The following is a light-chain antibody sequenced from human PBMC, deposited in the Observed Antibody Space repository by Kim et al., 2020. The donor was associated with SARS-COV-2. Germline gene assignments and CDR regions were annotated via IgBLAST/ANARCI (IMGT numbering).Light chain of an antibody. CDR1: QSVGTH. CDR2: DAS. J-gene: IGKJ2*01. V-gene: IGKV3-15*01. CDR3: QQANSWPYT. Sequence: DIVMTQSPATLSVSPGERATLSCRASQSVGTHLAWYQQKPGQAPRLLIYDASTRATGILARFSGSGSGTEFALTISSLQSEDSAVYFCQQANSWPYTFGQGTKLEI.